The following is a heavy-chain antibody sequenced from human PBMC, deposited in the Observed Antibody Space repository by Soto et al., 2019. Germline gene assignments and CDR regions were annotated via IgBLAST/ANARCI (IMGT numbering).Heavy chain of an antibody. CDR1: GGTFNNYV. CDR3: AGRCDGTNCLAHFDY. J-gene: IGHJ4*02. D-gene: IGHD2-2*01. Sequence: GASVKVSCKASGGTFNNYVINWVRQAPGQGLEWMEGIIPIFGTPNYAQKFQGRVTITADKSTSTAYMELNSLRSDDTAVYYCAGRCDGTNCLAHFDYWGQGTLVTVSS. CDR2: IIPIFGTP. V-gene: IGHV1-69*06.